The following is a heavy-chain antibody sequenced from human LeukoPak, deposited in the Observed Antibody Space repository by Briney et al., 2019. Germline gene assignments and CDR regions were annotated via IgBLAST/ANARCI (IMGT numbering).Heavy chain of an antibody. Sequence: ASVKVSCKASGYTFTSYYMHWVRQAPGPGLEWMGIINPSGGSTSYAQKFQGRVTMTRDTSTSTVYMELSGLRSEDTAVYYCARDLSRRGLYSSSSDYYYMDVWGKGTTVTVSS. CDR1: GYTFTSYY. CDR3: ARDLSRRGLYSSSSDYYYMDV. J-gene: IGHJ6*03. D-gene: IGHD6-6*01. CDR2: INPSGGST. V-gene: IGHV1-46*01.